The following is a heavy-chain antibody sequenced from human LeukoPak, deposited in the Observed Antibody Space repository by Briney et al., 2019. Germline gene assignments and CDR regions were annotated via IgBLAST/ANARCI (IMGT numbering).Heavy chain of an antibody. J-gene: IGHJ4*02. Sequence: PSETLSLTCAVYGGSFSGYYWSWIRQPPGKGLEWIGEINHSGSTNYNPSLKSRVTISVDTSKNQFPLKLSSVTAADTAVYYCARAEPSSSSDDYWGQGTLVTVSS. CDR1: GGSFSGYY. CDR2: INHSGST. D-gene: IGHD6-6*01. CDR3: ARAEPSSSSDDY. V-gene: IGHV4-34*01.